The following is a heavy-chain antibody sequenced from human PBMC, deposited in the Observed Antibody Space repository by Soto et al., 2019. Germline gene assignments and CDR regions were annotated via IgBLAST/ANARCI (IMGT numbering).Heavy chain of an antibody. Sequence: RGESLKISCKGSGYSFTSYWIGWVRQMPGKGLEWMGIIYPGDSDTRYSPSFQGRVTISADKSISTAYLQWSSLKASDTAMYYCARTYCSGGSCYPSYYYYGMDVWGQGTTVTVSS. V-gene: IGHV5-51*01. CDR1: GYSFTSYW. CDR2: IYPGDSDT. D-gene: IGHD2-15*01. CDR3: ARTYCSGGSCYPSYYYYGMDV. J-gene: IGHJ6*02.